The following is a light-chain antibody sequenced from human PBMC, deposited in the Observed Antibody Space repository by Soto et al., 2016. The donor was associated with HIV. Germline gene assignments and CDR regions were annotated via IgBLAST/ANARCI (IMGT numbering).Light chain of an antibody. V-gene: IGKV1-39*01. CDR2: GAS. CDR3: QQSSRTPRT. CDR1: EKINSF. Sequence: GDRVTITCRASEKINSFLNWYQQKPGKAPKLLICGASSLQVGVPSRFSGSGSGTDFSLTITSLQPEDFATYYCQQSSRTPRTFGQGTKVEI. J-gene: IGKJ1*01.